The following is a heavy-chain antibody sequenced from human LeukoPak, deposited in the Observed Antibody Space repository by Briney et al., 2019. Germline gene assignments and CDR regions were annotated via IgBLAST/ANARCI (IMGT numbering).Heavy chain of an antibody. J-gene: IGHJ4*02. D-gene: IGHD6-19*01. V-gene: IGHV1-2*02. CDR3: ARDRGVVVVAGIDY. CDR1: GYTFTGYY. Sequence: ASVKVSCKASGYTFTGYYIHWVRQAPGQGLGWMGMIKPNSGGTNYAQKFQGRVTITRDTSITTAYLELSSLRSDGTAVYYCARDRGVVVVAGIDYWGRGTLVTVSS. CDR2: IKPNSGGT.